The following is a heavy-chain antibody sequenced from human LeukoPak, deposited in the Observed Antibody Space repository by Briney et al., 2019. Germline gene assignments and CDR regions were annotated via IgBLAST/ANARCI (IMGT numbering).Heavy chain of an antibody. J-gene: IGHJ4*02. V-gene: IGHV3-30*18. Sequence: PGGSLTLSCAASRFTFSSYGMQWVRQAPGKGLEWVALTSYNGRNNYYSDSVKGRFSISRDNSQRTVFLQMNNVKTEDTAIYYCAKATNYDFWSGSLGLDHWGQGFLVTVSS. CDR1: RFTFSSYG. D-gene: IGHD3-3*01. CDR3: AKATNYDFWSGSLGLDH. CDR2: TSYNGRNN.